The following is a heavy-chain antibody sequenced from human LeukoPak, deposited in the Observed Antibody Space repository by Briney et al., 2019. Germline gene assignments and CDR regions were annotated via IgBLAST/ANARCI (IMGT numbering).Heavy chain of an antibody. Sequence: ASMKVSCKTSGYTFTSYFIHWVRQAPGQGLEWMGIINPLSGSTTYAQNLQGRVTMTSDTSTSTVYVELSSLRSEDTAVYYCGRSVAFREIPRDFWGQGTLVTVSS. CDR3: GRSVAFREIPRDF. D-gene: IGHD2-21*01. V-gene: IGHV1-46*04. CDR1: GYTFTSYF. J-gene: IGHJ4*02. CDR2: INPLSGST.